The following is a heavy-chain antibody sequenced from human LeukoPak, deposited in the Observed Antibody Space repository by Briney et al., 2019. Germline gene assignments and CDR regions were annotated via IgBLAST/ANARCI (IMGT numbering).Heavy chain of an antibody. Sequence: GGSLRLSCTGSGFGFSSYVMYWVRQAPGKGLKYVSSISSNGGNTYYANSVKGRVTISRDNSKNTLYLQMDSLRAEDMAVYYCASQDGFDIWGQGTMVTVSS. CDR1: GFGFSSYV. V-gene: IGHV3-64*01. CDR2: ISSNGGNT. J-gene: IGHJ3*02. CDR3: ASQDGFDI.